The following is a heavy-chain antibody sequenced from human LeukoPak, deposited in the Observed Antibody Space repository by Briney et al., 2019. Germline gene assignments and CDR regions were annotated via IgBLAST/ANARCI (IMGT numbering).Heavy chain of an antibody. CDR1: GGSIRNYY. J-gene: IGHJ2*01. Sequence: SETLSLTCTVSGGSIRNYYWSWIRQPPGKGLEWVGYIYYSGSTNYNPSLKSRVTISVDTSKNQFSLKLSSVTAADTAVYYCARVYYSSSYDYWYFDLWGRGTLVTVSS. V-gene: IGHV4-59*01. CDR3: ARVYYSSSYDYWYFDL. CDR2: IYYSGST. D-gene: IGHD6-13*01.